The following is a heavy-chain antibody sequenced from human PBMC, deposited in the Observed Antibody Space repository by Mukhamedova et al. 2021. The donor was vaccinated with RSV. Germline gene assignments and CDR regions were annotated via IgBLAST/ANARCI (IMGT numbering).Heavy chain of an antibody. D-gene: IGHD3-10*01. Sequence: AQKFQGRVTITADESTSTAYMELSSLRPEDTAVYYCARALYYGSGSHDAFDIWGQGTMVTVSS. J-gene: IGHJ3*02. CDR3: ARALYYGSGSHDAFDI. V-gene: IGHV1-69*01.